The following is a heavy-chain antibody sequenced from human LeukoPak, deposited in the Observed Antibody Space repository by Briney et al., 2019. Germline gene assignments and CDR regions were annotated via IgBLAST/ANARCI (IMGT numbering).Heavy chain of an antibody. CDR1: GGSISSGGYY. Sequence: SETLSLTCTVSGGSISSGGYYWSWIRQHPGKGLEWIGYIYYSGSTYYNPSLKSRVTISVDTSKNQVSLKLSSVTAADTAVYYCARDPSGYFNYWGQGTLVTVSS. J-gene: IGHJ4*02. CDR2: IYYSGST. V-gene: IGHV4-31*03. D-gene: IGHD3-22*01. CDR3: ARDPSGYFNY.